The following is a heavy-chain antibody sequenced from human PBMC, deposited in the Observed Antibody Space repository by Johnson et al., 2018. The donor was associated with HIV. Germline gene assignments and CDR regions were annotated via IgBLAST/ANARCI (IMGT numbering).Heavy chain of an antibody. CDR2: ISYDGSNK. V-gene: IGHV3-30-3*01. J-gene: IGHJ3*02. CDR1: GFTFSSYA. Sequence: QVQLVESGGGVVRPGGSLRLSCAASGFTFSSYAMHWVRQAPGKGLEWVAVISYDGSNKYSADSVKGRFTISRDNSKNTLYLQMNSLRAEATAVYYCARARCSSTSCYDAFDIWGQGTMVTVSS. CDR3: ARARCSSTSCYDAFDI. D-gene: IGHD2-2*01.